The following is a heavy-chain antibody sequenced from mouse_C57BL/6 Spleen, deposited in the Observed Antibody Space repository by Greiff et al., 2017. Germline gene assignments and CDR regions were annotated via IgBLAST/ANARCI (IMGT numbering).Heavy chain of an antibody. J-gene: IGHJ4*01. CDR3: ETLYDYDGDYYAMDY. Sequence: VQLQQPGAELVKPGASVKLSCKASGYTFTSYWMQWVKQRPGQGLEWIGEIDPSDSYTNYNQKFKGKATLTVDTSSSTAYMQLSSLTSEDSAVYYGETLYDYDGDYYAMDYWGQGTSVTVSS. D-gene: IGHD2-4*01. V-gene: IGHV1-50*01. CDR2: IDPSDSYT. CDR1: GYTFTSYW.